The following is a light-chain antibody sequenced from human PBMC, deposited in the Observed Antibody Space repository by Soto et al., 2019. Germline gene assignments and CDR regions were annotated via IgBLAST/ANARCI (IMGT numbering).Light chain of an antibody. Sequence: EIVLTQSPGTLSLSPGERATLYCRASQSVSSNYLAWYQQKPGQAPTLLIYGASSRATGIPDRFSGSGSGTDFTLTISSLEPEDFAVYYCQQRSNWPPTFGPGTKVDIK. CDR2: GAS. CDR1: QSVSSNY. CDR3: QQRSNWPPT. J-gene: IGKJ3*01. V-gene: IGKV3D-20*02.